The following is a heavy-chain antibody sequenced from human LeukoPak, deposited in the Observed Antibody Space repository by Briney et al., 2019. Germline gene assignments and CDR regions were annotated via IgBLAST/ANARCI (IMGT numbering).Heavy chain of an antibody. CDR3: ASIAMVRGVIIFDY. D-gene: IGHD3-10*01. Sequence: GGSLRLSCAASGFTFSSYEMNWVRQAPGKGLEWVSYISSSGSTIYYADSVKGRFTISRDNAKNSLYLQMNSLRAEDMAVYYCASIAMVRGVIIFDYWGQGTLVTVSS. J-gene: IGHJ4*02. CDR1: GFTFSSYE. V-gene: IGHV3-48*03. CDR2: ISSSGSTI.